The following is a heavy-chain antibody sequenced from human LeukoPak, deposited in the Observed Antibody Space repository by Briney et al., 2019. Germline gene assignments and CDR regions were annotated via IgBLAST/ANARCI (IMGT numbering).Heavy chain of an antibody. V-gene: IGHV1-8*01. CDR1: GYTFTSYD. Sequence: ASVKVSCKASGYTFTSYDINWVRQATGQGLEWMGWMNPNSGNTGYAQKFQGRVTMTRNTSISTAYMELSSLRSEDTAVYYCARGSGWCPYYYYGMDVWGQGTTVTVSS. CDR3: ARGSGWCPYYYYGMDV. CDR2: MNPNSGNT. J-gene: IGHJ6*02. D-gene: IGHD6-19*01.